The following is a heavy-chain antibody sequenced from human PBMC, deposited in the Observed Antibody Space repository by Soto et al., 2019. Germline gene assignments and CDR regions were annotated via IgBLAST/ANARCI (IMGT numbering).Heavy chain of an antibody. V-gene: IGHV4-39*01. CDR3: ARDFFDSSDYTTNWFDP. Sequence: SETLSLTCSVSGDSISNSRFYWAWIRQPPGEGLEWIGSIYHAGNAYYNPSLKSRVTISVDTSKNQFSLKLTSVTAADAALYYCARDFFDSSDYTTNWFDPWGQGTLVTVS. CDR1: GDSISNSRFY. J-gene: IGHJ5*02. CDR2: IYHAGNA. D-gene: IGHD3-22*01.